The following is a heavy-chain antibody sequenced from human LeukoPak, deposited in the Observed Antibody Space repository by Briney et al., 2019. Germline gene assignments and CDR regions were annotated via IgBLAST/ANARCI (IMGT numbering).Heavy chain of an antibody. CDR2: ISGSGGST. D-gene: IGHD5-12*01. Sequence: GGSLRLSCAASGFTFSSYAMSWVRQAPGKGLEWVSAISGSGGSTYYADSVKGRFTISRDNSKNALYPQMNSLRAEDTAVYYCAKLGSYYYYGMDVWGQGTTVTVSS. J-gene: IGHJ6*02. CDR1: GFTFSSYA. CDR3: AKLGSYYYYGMDV. V-gene: IGHV3-23*01.